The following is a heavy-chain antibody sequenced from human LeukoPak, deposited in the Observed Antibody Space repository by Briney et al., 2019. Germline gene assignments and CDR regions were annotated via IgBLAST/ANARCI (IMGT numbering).Heavy chain of an antibody. V-gene: IGHV3-53*01. CDR2: IYSGGDT. CDR1: GFTVSSNP. Sequence: PGGSLRLSCTVSGFTVSSNPWSWVRQAPGKGLEWVSFIYSGGDTHYSDSVKGRFTISRDNARNSLFLQMNGLKAEDTAVYYCVTESGWLFDYWGQGTLVTVSS. CDR3: VTESGWLFDY. J-gene: IGHJ4*02. D-gene: IGHD5-12*01.